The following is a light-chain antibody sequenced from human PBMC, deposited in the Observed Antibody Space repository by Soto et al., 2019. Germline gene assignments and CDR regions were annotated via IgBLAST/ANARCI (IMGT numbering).Light chain of an antibody. V-gene: IGKV3D-20*01. CDR2: DAS. Sequence: EIVLTQSPATLSLSPGERATLSCGASQSVDSRYLAWYQQRPGLAPRLLIYDASRRATGIPDRFSGSGSGIDFTLTISRLEPEDFAVYYCQQYGNSLTFGGGTKVESK. J-gene: IGKJ4*01. CDR3: QQYGNSLT. CDR1: QSVDSRY.